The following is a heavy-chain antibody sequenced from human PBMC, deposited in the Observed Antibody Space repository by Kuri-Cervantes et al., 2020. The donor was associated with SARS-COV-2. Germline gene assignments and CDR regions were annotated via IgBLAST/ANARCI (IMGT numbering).Heavy chain of an antibody. D-gene: IGHD3-9*01. Sequence: SETLSLTCTVSGGSVSSGSYYWSWIRQPPGKGLEWIAYIYYSGSTSYNPSLKSRVTISVDTSKNQFSLKLSSVTAADTAAYYCARSPVLPYFAWLLYGGPPDYWGQGTLVTVSS. CDR2: IYYSGST. CDR3: ARSPVLPYFAWLLYGGPPDY. V-gene: IGHV4-61*01. J-gene: IGHJ4*02. CDR1: GGSVSSGSYY.